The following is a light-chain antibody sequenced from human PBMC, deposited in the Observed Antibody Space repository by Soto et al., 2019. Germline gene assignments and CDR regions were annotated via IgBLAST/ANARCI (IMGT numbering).Light chain of an antibody. V-gene: IGLV1-51*01. Sequence: QSVLTQPPSVSAAPGQKVTISCSGASSNIGKNFVSWYQQLPGTAPQLLIYDSDKRPSGIPDRFSGSKSGTSATLGITGLQTGDEADYYCGTWDSSLTAVYVFGTGTKVTVL. CDR3: GTWDSSLTAVYV. CDR1: SSNIGKNF. CDR2: DSD. J-gene: IGLJ1*01.